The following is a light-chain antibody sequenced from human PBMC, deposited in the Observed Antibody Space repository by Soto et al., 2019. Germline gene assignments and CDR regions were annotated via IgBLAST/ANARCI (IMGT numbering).Light chain of an antibody. Sequence: QSVLTQPPSVSAAPGQSVTISCSGSASNVGTQFVSWYQQLPGAAPKLLIYGNDKRPSDIPDRFSGSKSDTSATLTITGLQTGDAADYYCGTWDSGLTVGIFGGGTKLTVL. CDR3: GTWDSGLTVGI. CDR2: GND. CDR1: ASNVGTQF. V-gene: IGLV1-51*01. J-gene: IGLJ2*01.